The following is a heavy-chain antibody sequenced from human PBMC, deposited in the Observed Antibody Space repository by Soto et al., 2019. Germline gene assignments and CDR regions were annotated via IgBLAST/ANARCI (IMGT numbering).Heavy chain of an antibody. V-gene: IGHV3-48*03. Sequence: PGGSLRLSCAASGFTFSSYEMNWVRQAPGKGLEWVSYISSSGSTIYYADSVRGRFTISRDNSKSTLFPQMDSLRPEDTAVYSCARDRDSSYFPPPYYFDSWGQGTLVTVSS. D-gene: IGHD4-4*01. CDR2: ISSSGSTI. J-gene: IGHJ4*02. CDR1: GFTFSSYE. CDR3: ARDRDSSYFPPPYYFDS.